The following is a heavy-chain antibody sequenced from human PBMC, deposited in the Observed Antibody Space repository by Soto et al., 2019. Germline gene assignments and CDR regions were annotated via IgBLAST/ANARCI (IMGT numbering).Heavy chain of an antibody. D-gene: IGHD3-16*01. CDR2: INHSGST. J-gene: IGHJ5*02. CDR3: ARASRKPLGGLHWFDT. CDR1: GGSFSGYY. Sequence: KPSETLSLTCAVYGGSFSGYYWSWIRQPPGKGLEWIGEINHSGSTNYNPSLKSRVTISVDTSKNQFSLKLSSVTAADTAVYYCARASRKPLGGLHWFDTWGQGTLVTVSS. V-gene: IGHV4-34*01.